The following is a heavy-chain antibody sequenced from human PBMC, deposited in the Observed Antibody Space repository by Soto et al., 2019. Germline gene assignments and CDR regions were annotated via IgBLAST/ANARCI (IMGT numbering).Heavy chain of an antibody. Sequence: PGGSLRLSCAASGFTFSDYYMSWIRQAPGKGLEWVSYISSSGSTIYYADSVKGRFTISRDNAKNSLYLQMNSLRAEDTAVYYCARESPTHDKYSGYDYSFGYWGQGTLVTVSS. J-gene: IGHJ4*02. CDR3: ARESPTHDKYSGYDYSFGY. D-gene: IGHD5-12*01. V-gene: IGHV3-11*01. CDR1: GFTFSDYY. CDR2: ISSSGSTI.